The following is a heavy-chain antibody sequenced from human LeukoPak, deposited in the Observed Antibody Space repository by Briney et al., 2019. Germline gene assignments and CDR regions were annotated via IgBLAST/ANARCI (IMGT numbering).Heavy chain of an antibody. CDR2: IKDGGTTT. CDR3: TTIRPGY. CDR1: GFTFSSYW. J-gene: IGHJ4*02. V-gene: IGHV3-74*01. Sequence: PGGSLRLSCAASGFTFSSYWIHWGRQVPGKGLVGVSRIKDGGTTTDYADSVKGRFTISRDDAKNTLYLQMNSLGAEDTAVYYCTTIRPGYWGQGTLVTVSP. D-gene: IGHD5-12*01.